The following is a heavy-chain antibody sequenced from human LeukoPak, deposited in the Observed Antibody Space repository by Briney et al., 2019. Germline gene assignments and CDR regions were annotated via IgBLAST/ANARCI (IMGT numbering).Heavy chain of an antibody. J-gene: IGHJ5*02. CDR2: ISSSGSTI. D-gene: IGHD2-2*01. Sequence: PGGSLRLSCAASGFTFSDYYMSWIRQAPGKGLEWVSYISSSGSTIYYADSVKGRFTISRDNAKNSLYLQMNSLRAEATAVYYCARDPRRAQYQLPMYNWFDPWGQGTLVTVSS. CDR1: GFTFSDYY. V-gene: IGHV3-11*01. CDR3: ARDPRRAQYQLPMYNWFDP.